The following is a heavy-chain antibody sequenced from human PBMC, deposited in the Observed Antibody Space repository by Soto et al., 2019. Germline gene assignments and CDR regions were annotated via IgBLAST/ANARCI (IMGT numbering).Heavy chain of an antibody. CDR1: GFTFGNYA. CDR2: ISGGGDGT. Sequence: EVQLLESGGGLVQPGGSLRLSCAASGFTFGNYAMIWVRQAPGKGLEWVSTISGGGDGTYYADSVRGRFTISRENSRNTVYLQMNSLSAEDTAVYYCAKKGLCSLATYCSTGDCHYAFDIWGQGTMVTVSS. D-gene: IGHD2-15*01. CDR3: AKKGLCSLATYCSTGDCHYAFDI. V-gene: IGHV3-23*01. J-gene: IGHJ3*02.